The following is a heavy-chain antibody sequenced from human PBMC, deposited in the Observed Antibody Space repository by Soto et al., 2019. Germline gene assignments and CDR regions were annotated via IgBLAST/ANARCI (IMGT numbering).Heavy chain of an antibody. CDR2: INTVNGDT. CDR3: ATWAQLGFDY. D-gene: IGHD1-1*01. Sequence: QVPLVQSGAEVKKPGAPVKVSCKTSGYTFTTYAIHWVRQAPGQRLEWMGWINTVNGDTKYSQKFQGRITITRDTSAATVYMELSSLTSEDTAVYYCATWAQLGFDYWGQGTLVTVSS. CDR1: GYTFTTYA. V-gene: IGHV1-3*04. J-gene: IGHJ4*02.